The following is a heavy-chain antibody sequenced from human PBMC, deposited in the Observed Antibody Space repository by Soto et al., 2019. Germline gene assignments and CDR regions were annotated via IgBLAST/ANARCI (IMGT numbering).Heavy chain of an antibody. J-gene: IGHJ6*02. D-gene: IGHD6-13*01. Sequence: WGSLRLSCAASGVTFRSYCMNLVRQARGKGLEWVSSISSSSSHIYYPDSVKGRFTISRDNAKNSLYLQMNSLRAEDTAVYYCAIISPGLAAAGDYYYGMDVWGQGTTVTVSS. CDR2: ISSSSSHI. CDR3: AIISPGLAAAGDYYYGMDV. V-gene: IGHV3-21*01. CDR1: GVTFRSYC.